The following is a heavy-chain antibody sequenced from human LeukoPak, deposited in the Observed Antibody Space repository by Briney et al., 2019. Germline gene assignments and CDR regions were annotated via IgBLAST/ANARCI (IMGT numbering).Heavy chain of an antibody. Sequence: NSGGSLRLSCAASGFTFSSYSMNWVRQAPGKGLEWVSSISSSSSYIYYADSVKGRFTISRDNAKNSLYLQMNSLRAEDTAVYYCARGSRGLLRGAFDIWGQGTMVTVSS. D-gene: IGHD3-10*01. CDR2: ISSSSSYI. V-gene: IGHV3-21*01. J-gene: IGHJ3*02. CDR3: ARGSRGLLRGAFDI. CDR1: GFTFSSYS.